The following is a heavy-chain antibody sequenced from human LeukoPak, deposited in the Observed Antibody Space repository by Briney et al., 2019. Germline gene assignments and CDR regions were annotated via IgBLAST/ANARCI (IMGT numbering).Heavy chain of an antibody. D-gene: IGHD1-1*01. Sequence: GGSLRLSCTASGFTFSSYAMSWVRQAPGKGLEWVSAISGSGCDTYYPDSVRGRFTISRDNSRNTVYLQMNSLRAEDTAVYFCAKEITTTGLITLDYWGQGTPVTVSS. CDR3: AKEITTTGLITLDY. J-gene: IGHJ4*02. CDR2: ISGSGCDT. CDR1: GFTFSSYA. V-gene: IGHV3-23*01.